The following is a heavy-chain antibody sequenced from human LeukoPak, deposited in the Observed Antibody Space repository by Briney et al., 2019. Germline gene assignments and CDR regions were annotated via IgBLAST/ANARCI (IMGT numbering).Heavy chain of an antibody. Sequence: SVKVSCKASGGTFSSYAISWVRQAPGQGLEWMGRIIPILGIANYAQKFQGRVTITADKSTSTAYMELSSLRPEDTAVYYCARVGDLRYFDWSQQYYFDYWGQGTLVTVSS. CDR3: ARVGDLRYFDWSQQYYFDY. CDR2: IIPILGIA. J-gene: IGHJ4*02. D-gene: IGHD3-9*01. V-gene: IGHV1-69*04. CDR1: GGTFSSYA.